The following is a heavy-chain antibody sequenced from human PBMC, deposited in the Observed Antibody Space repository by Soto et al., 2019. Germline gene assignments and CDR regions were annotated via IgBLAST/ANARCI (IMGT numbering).Heavy chain of an antibody. CDR3: ARGGDVVAKKYYFDY. Sequence: PSETLSLTCTVSGGSISSGGYYWTWIRQHPEKGLEWIAYIYYSGITYYNPSLRSRLTISVDLSKNQCSLNLTSVTAADTAVHYCARGGDVVAKKYYFDYWGQGALVTVSS. CDR1: GGSISSGGYY. CDR2: IYYSGIT. J-gene: IGHJ4*02. V-gene: IGHV4-31*02. D-gene: IGHD5-12*01.